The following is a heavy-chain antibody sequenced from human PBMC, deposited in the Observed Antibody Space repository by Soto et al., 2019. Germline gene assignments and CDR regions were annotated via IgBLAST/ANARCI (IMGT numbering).Heavy chain of an antibody. Sequence: VASVKVSCKASGYTFTSYGISWVRQAPGEGLEWMGWISAYNGNTNYAQKLQGRVTMTTDTSTSTAYMELRSLRSDDTAVYYCARDYRTTYRIAVAGTADYSAQGTLVTVSS. CDR3: ARDYRTTYRIAVAGTADY. J-gene: IGHJ4*02. D-gene: IGHD6-19*01. CDR2: ISAYNGNT. V-gene: IGHV1-18*04. CDR1: GYTFTSYG.